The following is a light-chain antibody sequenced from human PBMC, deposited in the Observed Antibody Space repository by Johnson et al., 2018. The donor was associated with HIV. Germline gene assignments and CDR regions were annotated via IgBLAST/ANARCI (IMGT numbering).Light chain of an antibody. Sequence: QSVLTQPPSVSAAPGQKVTISCSGSSSNIGNNYVSWYQQLPGTAPKLLIYDNHKRPSGIPDRFSGSKSGTSATLGITGLQTGDEADDYCGTWDTSLSAGVFGTGTKVTVL. V-gene: IGLV1-51*01. CDR3: GTWDTSLSAGV. CDR2: DNH. J-gene: IGLJ1*01. CDR1: SSNIGNNY.